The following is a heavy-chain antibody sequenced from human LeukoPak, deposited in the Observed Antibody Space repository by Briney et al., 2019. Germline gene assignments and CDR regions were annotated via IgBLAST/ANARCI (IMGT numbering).Heavy chain of an antibody. CDR2: ISYSGTT. D-gene: IGHD6-13*01. Sequence: SETLSLTCTVSGGYIRSSNNNYWGWIRQPPGKGLEWIGSISYSGTTYYNPSLRSRVTISVDTSKNQFSLNLSSVTAADTAVYYCARQGRYMAAAGTPNFDYWGQGTLVTVSS. J-gene: IGHJ4*02. CDR3: ARQGRYMAAAGTPNFDY. CDR1: GGYIRSSNNNY. V-gene: IGHV4-39*01.